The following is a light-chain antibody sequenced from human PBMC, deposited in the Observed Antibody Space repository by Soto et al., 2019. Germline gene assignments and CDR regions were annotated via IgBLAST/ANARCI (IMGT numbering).Light chain of an antibody. CDR3: QSYDSSLREWV. V-gene: IGLV1-40*01. CDR2: GNT. J-gene: IGLJ3*02. CDR1: SSNIGAGSD. Sequence: QSVLTQPPSVSGAPGQRVTISCTGSSSNIGAGSDVHWYQHLPGTAPKLLINGNTNRPSGVPDRFSGSKSGTSASLAITGLQAEDEADYYCQSYDSSLREWVFGGGTKVTVL.